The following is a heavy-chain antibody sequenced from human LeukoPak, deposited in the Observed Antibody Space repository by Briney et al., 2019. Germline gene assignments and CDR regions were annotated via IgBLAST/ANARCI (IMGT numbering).Heavy chain of an antibody. CDR3: GRLTFGGAMGPAWDY. V-gene: IGHV4-39*07. D-gene: IGHD3-16*01. Sequence: PSETLSLTRTVSGGSISSSSYYWGWIRQPPGKGLEWIGSIYYSGSTYYNPSLKSRVTISVDTSKNQFSLRLSSVTAADTAVYYCGRLTFGGAMGPAWDYWGQGTLVTVSS. CDR1: GGSISSSSYY. CDR2: IYYSGST. J-gene: IGHJ4*02.